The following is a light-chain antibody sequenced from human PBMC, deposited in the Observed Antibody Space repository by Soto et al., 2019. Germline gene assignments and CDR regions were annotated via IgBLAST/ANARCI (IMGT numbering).Light chain of an antibody. CDR1: QGISNY. Sequence: DIQMTQSPSSLSASVGDRVTITCRASQGISNYLAWYQQKPGKVPKLLIYAASTLKSGVPSRFSGSVSGTDFTLTISSLPPEDVATYYCQQYTSAPDTFGQGTNVEIK. J-gene: IGKJ1*01. CDR3: QQYTSAPDT. CDR2: AAS. V-gene: IGKV1-27*01.